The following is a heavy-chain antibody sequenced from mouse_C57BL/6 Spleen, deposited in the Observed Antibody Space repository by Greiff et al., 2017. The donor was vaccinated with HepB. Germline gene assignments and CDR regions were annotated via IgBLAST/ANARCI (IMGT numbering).Heavy chain of an antibody. Sequence: EVMLVESGGGLVKPGGSLKLSCAASGFTFSSYAMSWVRQTPEKRLEWVATISDGGSYTYYPDNVKGRFTISRDNAKNNLYLQMSHLKSEDTAMYSCARHNSSNWYFDVWGTGTTVTVSS. D-gene: IGHD2-5*01. V-gene: IGHV5-4*03. CDR1: GFTFSSYA. J-gene: IGHJ1*03. CDR2: ISDGGSYT. CDR3: ARHNSSNWYFDV.